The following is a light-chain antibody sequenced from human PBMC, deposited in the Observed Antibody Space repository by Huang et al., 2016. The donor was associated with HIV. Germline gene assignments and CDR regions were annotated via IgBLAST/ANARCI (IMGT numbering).Light chain of an antibody. CDR3: MQRIEFPHMYT. J-gene: IGKJ2*01. CDR1: QSLLDSDDGNTY. Sequence: DIVMTQTPLSLPVTPGEPASISCRSSQSLLDSDDGNTYLDWYLQKPGQSPQLLIYTLSDRASGVPDRFSGSGSGTDFTRKISRVEAEDVGVYYCMQRIEFPHMYTFGQGTKLEIK. CDR2: TLS. V-gene: IGKV2-40*01.